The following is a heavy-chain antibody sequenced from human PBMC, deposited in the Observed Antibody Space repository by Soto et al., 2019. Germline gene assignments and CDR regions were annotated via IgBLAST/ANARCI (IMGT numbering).Heavy chain of an antibody. V-gene: IGHV4-30-2*01. CDR3: ARATHCSSTSCYFGRRTGWFDP. Sequence: PSETLSLTXAVSGGSISSGGYSWSWIRQPPGKGLEWIGYIYHSGSTYYNPSLKSRVTISVDRSKNQFSLKLSSVTAADTAVYYCARATHCSSTSCYFGRRTGWFDPWGQGTLVTVSS. D-gene: IGHD2-2*01. CDR1: GGSISSGGYS. CDR2: IYHSGST. J-gene: IGHJ5*02.